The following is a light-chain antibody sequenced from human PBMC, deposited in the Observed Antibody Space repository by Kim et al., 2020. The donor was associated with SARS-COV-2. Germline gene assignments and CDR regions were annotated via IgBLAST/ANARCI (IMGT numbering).Light chain of an antibody. CDR3: AAWDDSLNGWV. J-gene: IGLJ3*02. CDR1: SSNIGSNT. CDR2: SDN. V-gene: IGLV1-44*01. Sequence: QRATISCSGSSSNIGSNTVNWYQQLPGTAPKLLIYSDNQRPSGVPDRFSGSKSGTSASLTISGLQSEDEADYYCAAWDDSLNGWVFGGGTKLTVL.